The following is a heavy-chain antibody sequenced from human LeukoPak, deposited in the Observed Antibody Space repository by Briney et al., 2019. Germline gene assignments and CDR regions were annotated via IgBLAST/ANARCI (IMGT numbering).Heavy chain of an antibody. Sequence: GGSLRPSCAASGFTFSSYAMSWVRQAPGKGLGWVSAISGSGGSTYYADSVKGRFTISRDNSKNTLYLQMNSLRAEDTAVYYCAKDEPYVGSAFDIWGQGTMVTVSS. V-gene: IGHV3-23*01. CDR3: AKDEPYVGSAFDI. CDR2: ISGSGGST. CDR1: GFTFSSYA. D-gene: IGHD3-16*01. J-gene: IGHJ3*02.